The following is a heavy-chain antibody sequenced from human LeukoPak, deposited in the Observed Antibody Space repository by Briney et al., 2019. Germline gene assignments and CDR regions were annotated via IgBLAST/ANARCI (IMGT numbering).Heavy chain of an antibody. CDR2: IIPILGMA. CDR3: AKDRAIYAGGAFDI. J-gene: IGHJ3*02. Sequence: ASVKVSCKASGGTFSSYAFSWVRQAPGQGLEWMGRIIPILGMANYAQKFQGRVTITADKSTSTAYMELSSLRAEDTALYYCAKDRAIYAGGAFDIWGQGTMVTVSS. V-gene: IGHV1-69*04. CDR1: GGTFSSYA. D-gene: IGHD3-3*01.